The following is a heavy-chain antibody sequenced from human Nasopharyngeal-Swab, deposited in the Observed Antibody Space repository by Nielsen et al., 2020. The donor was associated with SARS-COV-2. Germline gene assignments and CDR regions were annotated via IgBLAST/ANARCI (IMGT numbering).Heavy chain of an antibody. CDR1: GYTFTSYG. D-gene: IGHD3-3*01. V-gene: IGHV1-18*04. CDR3: AGATIFGVVIIGPTTGMDV. J-gene: IGHJ6*04. Sequence: ASVKVSCKASGYTFTSYGISWVRQAPGQGLEWMGWISAYNGNTNYAQKLQGRVTMTTDTSTSTAYMELRSLRSDDTAVYYCAGATIFGVVIIGPTTGMDVWGKGTTVTVSS. CDR2: ISAYNGNT.